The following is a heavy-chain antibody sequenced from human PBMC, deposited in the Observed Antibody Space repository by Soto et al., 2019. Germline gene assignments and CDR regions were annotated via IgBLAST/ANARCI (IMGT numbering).Heavy chain of an antibody. CDR1: GYTFTRSG. CDR3: AREGVAPYYYYGMDV. D-gene: IGHD5-12*01. J-gene: IGHJ6*02. Sequence: QVQLVQSGAEVKKPGASVKVSCKASGYTFTRSGISWVRQAPVQGPEWMGWISGYNGDTNYAQTFQGRVTMTTDTSTSTAYMELRSLRSDDTAVYYCAREGVAPYYYYGMDVWGQGTPVTVSS. CDR2: ISGYNGDT. V-gene: IGHV1-18*01.